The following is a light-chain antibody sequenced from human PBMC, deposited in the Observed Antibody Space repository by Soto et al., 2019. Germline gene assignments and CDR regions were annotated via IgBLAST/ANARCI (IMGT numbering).Light chain of an antibody. CDR2: DVN. Sequence: QSASVSGSPGQSITISCTGTISDIGGYNFISWYQHHPGKAPKLVIYDVNNRPSGISYRFSGSKSGNTASLTISGLQAEDEADYYGASYTRTTTLVFGGGTKLTVL. CDR3: ASYTRTTTLV. CDR1: ISDIGGYNF. V-gene: IGLV2-14*01. J-gene: IGLJ2*01.